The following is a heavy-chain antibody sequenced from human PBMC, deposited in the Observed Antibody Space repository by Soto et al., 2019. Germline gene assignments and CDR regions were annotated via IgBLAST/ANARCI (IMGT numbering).Heavy chain of an antibody. CDR1: GGSFSDYY. Sequence: KASETLSLTCAVYGGSFSDYYWSWIRQPPGKGLEWIGEINHSGSTNNNPSLKSRVTISVDTSKNQFSLKLSSVTAADTAVYYCAGDTVSDYYYYGMDVWGQGTTVTVSS. CDR3: AGDTVSDYYYYGMDV. J-gene: IGHJ6*02. D-gene: IGHD4-17*01. CDR2: INHSGST. V-gene: IGHV4-34*01.